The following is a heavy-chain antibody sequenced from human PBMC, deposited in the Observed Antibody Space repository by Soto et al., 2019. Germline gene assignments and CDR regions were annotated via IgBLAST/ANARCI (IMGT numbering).Heavy chain of an antibody. CDR3: ARGQYGSGGGYFDY. CDR2: ISSRGRTI. J-gene: IGHJ4*02. CDR1: GFTFSSYE. Sequence: EVQLVESGGGLVQPGGSLRLSCAASGFTFSSYEMNWVRQAPGKGLEWVSYISSRGRTIYYADSLKGRFTISRDNAKNSLYLQMNSLRAGDTAVYYCARGQYGSGGGYFDYWGQETLVTVSS. D-gene: IGHD6-19*01. V-gene: IGHV3-48*03.